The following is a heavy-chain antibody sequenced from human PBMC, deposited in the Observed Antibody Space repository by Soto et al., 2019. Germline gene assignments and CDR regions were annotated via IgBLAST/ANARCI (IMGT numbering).Heavy chain of an antibody. CDR1: GVAMTYGGYS. J-gene: IGHJ6*02. CDR2: IGHLETT. Sequence: NPSETLSLTCSVSGVAMTYGGYSWSWIRQSPEKGLEWLGYIGHLETTYYNPSFKSRLSLSIDTSKNQFSLKLSSVTAADTAVYYCARQRPTDGRWEFANYYGMDVWGQGTPVTVSS. D-gene: IGHD1-26*01. CDR3: ARQRPTDGRWEFANYYGMDV. V-gene: IGHV4-30-2*06.